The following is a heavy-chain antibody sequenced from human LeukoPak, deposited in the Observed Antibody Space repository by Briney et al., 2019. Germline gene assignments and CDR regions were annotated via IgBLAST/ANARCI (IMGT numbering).Heavy chain of an antibody. CDR2: ISGSGGST. CDR1: GFTFRSYA. D-gene: IGHD6-19*01. Sequence: TGGSLRLSCAASGFTFRSYAMSWVRQAPGKGLEWVSAISGSGGSTYYADSVKGRFTISRDNSKNTLYLQMSSLRAEDTAVYYCARKSSGWYGRDYWGQGTLVTVSS. V-gene: IGHV3-23*01. J-gene: IGHJ4*02. CDR3: ARKSSGWYGRDY.